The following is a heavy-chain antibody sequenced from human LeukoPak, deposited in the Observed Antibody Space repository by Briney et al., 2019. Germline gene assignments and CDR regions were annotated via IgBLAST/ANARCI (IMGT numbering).Heavy chain of an antibody. D-gene: IGHD2/OR15-2a*01. Sequence: PSETLSLTCTVSGGSVTSYYWSWIRQPPGEGLEWIAYIHNSGGTNYNPSLKSRVTISVDTSKNQFSLKLRSVTAADTAVYYCARDVLRMEGWFDPWGQGTLVTVSS. CDR3: ARDVLRMEGWFDP. CDR2: IHNSGGT. V-gene: IGHV4-59*02. CDR1: GGSVTSYY. J-gene: IGHJ5*02.